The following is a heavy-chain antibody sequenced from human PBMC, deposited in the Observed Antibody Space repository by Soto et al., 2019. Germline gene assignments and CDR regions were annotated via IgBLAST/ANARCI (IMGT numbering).Heavy chain of an antibody. J-gene: IGHJ6*03. Sequence: GGSLRLSCAASGFTFSSYSMNWVRQAPGKGLEWVSSISSSSSYIYYADSVKGRFTISRDNAKNSLYLQMNSLRAEDTAVYYCARQPQYCSGGSCSHSYYYYYYMDVWGKGTTVTVS. V-gene: IGHV3-21*01. CDR3: ARQPQYCSGGSCSHSYYYYYYMDV. D-gene: IGHD2-15*01. CDR2: ISSSSSYI. CDR1: GFTFSSYS.